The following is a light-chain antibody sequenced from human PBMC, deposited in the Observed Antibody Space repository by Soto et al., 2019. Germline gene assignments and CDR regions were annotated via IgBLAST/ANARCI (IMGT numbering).Light chain of an antibody. CDR1: QDISNY. CDR2: DAS. J-gene: IGKJ4*01. Sequence: DIQMTQSPSSLSASVGDRVTITCQASQDISNYLNWYQQKPGKAPKLLIYDASNLETGVPSRFSGSGSGTDFTFNISSLQPEDIATYYCQQYDNLPPVLTFGGGTKVEIK. CDR3: QQYDNLPPVLT. V-gene: IGKV1-33*01.